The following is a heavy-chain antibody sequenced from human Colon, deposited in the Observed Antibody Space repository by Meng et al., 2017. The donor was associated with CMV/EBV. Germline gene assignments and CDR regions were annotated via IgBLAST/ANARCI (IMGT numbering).Heavy chain of an antibody. D-gene: IGHD1-26*01. CDR1: GYTFTGYY. CDR2: INPHNGDT. CDR3: ARYATYSGSYQNWFDP. J-gene: IGHJ5*02. V-gene: IGHV1-18*04. Sequence: ASVKVSCKASGYTFTGYYMLWVRQAPGRGLEWMGWINPHNGDTYYPQKLQGRVTMTTDTSTSTAYMELRSLRSDDTAVYYCARYATYSGSYQNWFDPWGQGTLVTVSS.